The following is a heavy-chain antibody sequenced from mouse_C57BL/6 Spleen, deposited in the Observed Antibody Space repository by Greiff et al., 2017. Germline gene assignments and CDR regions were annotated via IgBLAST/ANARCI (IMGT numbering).Heavy chain of an antibody. Sequence: EVKLQESGPELVKPGASVKISCKASGYSFTGYYMNWVKQSPEKSLEWIGEINPSTGGTTYNQKFKAKATLTVDKSSSTAYMQLKSLTSEDSAVYYCARNWDGFAYWGQGTLVTVSA. CDR3: ARNWDGFAY. J-gene: IGHJ3*01. CDR1: GYSFTGYY. CDR2: INPSTGGT. D-gene: IGHD4-1*01. V-gene: IGHV1-42*01.